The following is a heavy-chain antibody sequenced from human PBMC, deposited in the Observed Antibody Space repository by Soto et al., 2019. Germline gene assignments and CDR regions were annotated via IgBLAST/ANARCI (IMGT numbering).Heavy chain of an antibody. CDR1: GGSFSGYY. CDR2: INHSGRS. V-gene: IGHV4-34*01. D-gene: IGHD3-22*01. CDR3: ARGISMTVEVQRDAPDKYFFDS. Sequence: LSLTCAVYGGSFSGYYWTWIRQPPGKGLEWIAEINHSGRSNSNPSLKSRVTVSVDTSKNQFSLKLSSVTAADTAVYYCARGISMTVEVQRDAPDKYFFDSWGQGTLVTVSS. J-gene: IGHJ4*02.